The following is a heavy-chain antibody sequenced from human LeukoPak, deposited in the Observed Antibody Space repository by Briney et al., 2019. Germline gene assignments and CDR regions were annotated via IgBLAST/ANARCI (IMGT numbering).Heavy chain of an antibody. V-gene: IGHV4-34*01. J-gene: IGHJ4*02. CDR3: ARGNFWSGYYSRQTDY. CDR1: GGSFSGYY. CDR2: INHSGST. Sequence: KPSETLSLTCAVYGGSFSGYYWSWIRQPPGKGLEWIGEINHSGSTNYNPSLKSRVTISVDTSKNQFSLKLSSVTAADTAVYYCARGNFWSGYYSRQTDYWGQGTLVTVSS. D-gene: IGHD3-3*01.